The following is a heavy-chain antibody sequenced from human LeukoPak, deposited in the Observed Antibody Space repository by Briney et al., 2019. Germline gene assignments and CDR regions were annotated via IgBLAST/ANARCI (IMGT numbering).Heavy chain of an antibody. CDR3: ARAVPMVRGVISYYYYYMDV. D-gene: IGHD3-10*01. CDR2: INWNGGST. CDR1: GFTFDDYG. V-gene: IGHV3-20*04. Sequence: PGGSLRLSCAASGFTFDDYGMSWVRQAPGKGLEWVSGINWNGGSTGYADSVKGRSTISRDNAKNSLYLQMNSLRAEDTALYYCARAVPMVRGVISYYYYYMDVWGKGTTVTVSS. J-gene: IGHJ6*03.